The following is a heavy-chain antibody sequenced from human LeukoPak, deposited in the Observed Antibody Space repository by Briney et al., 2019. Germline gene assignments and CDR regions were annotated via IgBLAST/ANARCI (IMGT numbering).Heavy chain of an antibody. Sequence: GGSLRLSCAASGFTFSSYGMHWVRQAPGKGLEWVAVIWYDGSNKYYADSVKGRFTISRDNSKNTLYLQMNSLRAEDTAVYYCARGWSTVTNWFGPWGQGTLVTVSS. V-gene: IGHV3-33*01. D-gene: IGHD4-17*01. J-gene: IGHJ5*02. CDR3: ARGWSTVTNWFGP. CDR2: IWYDGSNK. CDR1: GFTFSSYG.